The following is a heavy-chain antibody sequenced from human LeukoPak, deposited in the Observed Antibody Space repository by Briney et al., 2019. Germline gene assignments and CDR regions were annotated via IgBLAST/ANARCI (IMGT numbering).Heavy chain of an antibody. CDR3: ARLLGGTYYYFDF. CDR1: GYSFTSYW. J-gene: IGHJ4*02. V-gene: IGHV5-51*01. Sequence: ESLKISCKGSGYSFTSYWIGWVRQMPGKGLEWMGTIYPGDSDTRYSPSFQGQVTISADKFRTTAYLQWSGLGAADTAMYYCARLLGGTYYYFDFWGQGTLVTVSS. CDR2: IYPGDSDT. D-gene: IGHD1-7*01.